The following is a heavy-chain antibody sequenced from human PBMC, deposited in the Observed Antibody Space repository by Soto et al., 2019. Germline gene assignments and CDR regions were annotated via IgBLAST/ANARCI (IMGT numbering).Heavy chain of an antibody. CDR1: GFIVSSYY. D-gene: IGHD6-19*01. Sequence: GGSLSLSCAGSGFIVSSYYMSWVRQAPGKGLEWISVIYSGGSTYYADSVKGRFTISRDNSENTLYLQLNSLRAEDTAVYYCAKSGGNGWFADAFDVWGQGTMVTVS. J-gene: IGHJ3*01. V-gene: IGHV3-53*01. CDR2: IYSGGST. CDR3: AKSGGNGWFADAFDV.